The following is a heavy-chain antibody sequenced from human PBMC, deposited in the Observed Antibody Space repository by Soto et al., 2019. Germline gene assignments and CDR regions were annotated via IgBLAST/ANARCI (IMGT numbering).Heavy chain of an antibody. CDR1: GFTFTSSA. Sequence: SVKVSCKASGFTFTSSAVQWVRQARGQRLEWIGWIVVGSGNTNYAQKFQERVTITRDMSTSTAYMELSSLRSEDTAVYYCAAGLAALRSSHYYYSYGMDVWGPGTTVTVSS. CDR2: IVVGSGNT. J-gene: IGHJ6*02. CDR3: AAGLAALRSSHYYYSYGMDV. V-gene: IGHV1-58*01. D-gene: IGHD6-13*01.